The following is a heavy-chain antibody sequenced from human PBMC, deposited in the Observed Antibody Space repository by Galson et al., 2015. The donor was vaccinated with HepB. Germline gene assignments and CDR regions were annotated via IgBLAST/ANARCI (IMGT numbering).Heavy chain of an antibody. CDR1: GFTFSSYC. J-gene: IGHJ4*02. Sequence: SLRLSCAASGFTFSSYCMSWVRQAPGKGLEWVASIKQTGSEKTYVDSVKGRFTISRDNAKNSLYLQMNSLRAGDTALYYCARDRAVITLGAFDYWGQGTLVTVSS. V-gene: IGHV3-7*01. CDR3: ARDRAVITLGAFDY. D-gene: IGHD3-16*01. CDR2: IKQTGSEK.